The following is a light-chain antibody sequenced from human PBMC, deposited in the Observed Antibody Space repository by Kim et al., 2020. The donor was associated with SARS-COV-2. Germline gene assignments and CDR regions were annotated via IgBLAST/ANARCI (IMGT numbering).Light chain of an antibody. Sequence: DIQMTQSPSSLSASVGDRVTITCRASQGISNHLAWYQQKPGKIPALLIYAASTLQSGVPSRFSGSGSGTDFTLTISSLQPEDVATYYYQKYNIAPLTVGQRTKVDI. CDR3: QKYNIAPLT. CDR2: AAS. V-gene: IGKV1-27*01. J-gene: IGKJ1*01. CDR1: QGISNH.